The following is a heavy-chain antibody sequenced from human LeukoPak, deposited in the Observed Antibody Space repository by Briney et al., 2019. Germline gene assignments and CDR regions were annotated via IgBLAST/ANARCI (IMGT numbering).Heavy chain of an antibody. CDR2: ISSSSSYI. V-gene: IGHV3-21*01. Sequence: PGGSLRLSCAASGFTFSSYSMNWVRQAPGKGLEWVSSISSSSSYIYYADSVKGRFTISRDNAENSLYLQMNSLRAEDTAVYYCARGGAVLPDYWGQGTLVTVSS. D-gene: IGHD2-15*01. J-gene: IGHJ4*02. CDR1: GFTFSSYS. CDR3: ARGGAVLPDY.